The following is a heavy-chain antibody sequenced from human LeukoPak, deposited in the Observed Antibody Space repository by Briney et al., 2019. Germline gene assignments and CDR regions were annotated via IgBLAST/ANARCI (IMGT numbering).Heavy chain of an antibody. CDR2: IYYSGST. J-gene: IGHJ4*02. CDR3: ASGSGEMDIVVLGSG. CDR1: GGSISSSSYY. D-gene: IGHD2-15*01. V-gene: IGHV4-39*01. Sequence: SETLSLTCTVSGGSISSSSYYWGWIRQPPGKGLEWIGSIYYSGSTYYNPSLKSRVTISVDTSKNQFSLKLSSVTAADTAVYYCASGSGEMDIVVLGSGWGQGTLVTVSS.